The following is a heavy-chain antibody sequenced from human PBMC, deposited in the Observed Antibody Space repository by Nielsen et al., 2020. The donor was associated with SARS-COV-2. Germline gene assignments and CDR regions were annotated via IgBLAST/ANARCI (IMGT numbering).Heavy chain of an antibody. D-gene: IGHD3-9*01. J-gene: IGHJ4*02. V-gene: IGHV3-48*03. CDR2: ISSSGSTM. CDR3: ASIRGGYFDWSGDY. CDR1: GFTFSSYE. Sequence: GESLKISCAASGFTFSSYEMNWVRQAPGKGLEWVSYISSSGSTMYYADSVKGRFTISRDNAKNSLYLQMNSLRAEDTAVYYCASIRGGYFDWSGDYWGQGTLVTVSS.